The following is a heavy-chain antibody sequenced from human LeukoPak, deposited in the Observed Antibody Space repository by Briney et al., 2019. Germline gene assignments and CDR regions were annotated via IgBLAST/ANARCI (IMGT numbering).Heavy chain of an antibody. CDR2: ISSSGSTI. D-gene: IGHD3-10*01. Sequence: GSLRLSCAASGFTFSSYEMNWVRQAPGKGLEWVSYISSSGSTIYYADSVKGRFTISRDNAKNSLYLQMNSLRAEDTAVYYCARSPNYKGYFDYWGQGTLVTVSS. CDR1: GFTFSSYE. V-gene: IGHV3-48*03. CDR3: ARSPNYKGYFDY. J-gene: IGHJ4*02.